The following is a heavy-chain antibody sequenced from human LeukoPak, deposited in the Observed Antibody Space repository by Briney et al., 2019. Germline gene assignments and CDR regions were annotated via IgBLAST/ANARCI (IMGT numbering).Heavy chain of an antibody. D-gene: IGHD3-16*02. CDR1: GYTFTGYD. CDR2: MNPNSGNT. Sequence: ASVKVSCKACGYTFTGYDITWVRQATGQGLEWMGWMNPNSGNTGFARKFQGRVTMTRNTSINTAYMELRSLRSEDTAVYYCARLRVGGLSFWYFDLWGRGTLVTVFS. J-gene: IGHJ2*01. V-gene: IGHV1-8*01. CDR3: ARLRVGGLSFWYFDL.